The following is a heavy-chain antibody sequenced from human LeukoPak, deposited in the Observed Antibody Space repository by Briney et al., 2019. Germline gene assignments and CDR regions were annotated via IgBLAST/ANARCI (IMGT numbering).Heavy chain of an antibody. V-gene: IGHV3-74*01. CDR2: INRDGSST. CDR1: GFTFSSYW. D-gene: IGHD3-22*01. J-gene: IGHJ4*02. CDR3: ASDHYGTYYYDSSDPVDY. Sequence: GGSLRLSCAASGFTFSSYWMHWVRQAPGKGLVWVSRINRDGSSTSYADSVEGRFTISRDNAKNTLYLQMNSLRAEDTAVYYCASDHYGTYYYDSSDPVDYWGQGTLVTVSS.